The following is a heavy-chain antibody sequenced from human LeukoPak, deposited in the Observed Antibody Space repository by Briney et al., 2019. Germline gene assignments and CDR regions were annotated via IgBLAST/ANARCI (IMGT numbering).Heavy chain of an antibody. Sequence: GAPVKVSCKVSGYTLTELSMHWVRQAPGKGLEWMGGFDPEDGETIYAQKFQGRVTMTEDTSTDTAYMELSSLRSEDTAVYYCATGRIMITFGGVIGPFDYWGQGTLVTVSS. J-gene: IGHJ4*02. V-gene: IGHV1-24*01. D-gene: IGHD3-16*02. CDR1: GYTLTELS. CDR2: FDPEDGET. CDR3: ATGRIMITFGGVIGPFDY.